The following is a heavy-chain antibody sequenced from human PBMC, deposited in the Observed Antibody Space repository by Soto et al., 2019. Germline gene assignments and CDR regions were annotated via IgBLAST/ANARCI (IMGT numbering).Heavy chain of an antibody. D-gene: IGHD7-27*01. CDR2: IDPSDSYT. V-gene: IGHV5-10-1*01. Sequence: PGASMKICYKVAGDSFTSYWISGVRQMPGKGLEWMGRIDPSDSYTNYSPSFQGHVTISADKSISTAYLQWSSLKASDTATYYCARLGSYYYGMDVWGQGTTVTVSS. CDR1: GDSFTSYW. CDR3: ARLGSYYYGMDV. J-gene: IGHJ6*02.